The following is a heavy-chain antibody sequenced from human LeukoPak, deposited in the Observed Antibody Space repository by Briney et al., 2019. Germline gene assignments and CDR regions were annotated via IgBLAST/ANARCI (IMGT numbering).Heavy chain of an antibody. Sequence: SVKVSCKASGGTFSSFAISWVRQAPGHGLEWMGRIIPILGIANYAQKFQGRVTITADKSTSTAYMELSSLRSEDTAVYYCARDTVAGTLYFQHWGQGTLVTVSS. CDR2: IIPILGIA. CDR1: GGTFSSFA. V-gene: IGHV1-69*04. J-gene: IGHJ1*01. D-gene: IGHD6-19*01. CDR3: ARDTVAGTLYFQH.